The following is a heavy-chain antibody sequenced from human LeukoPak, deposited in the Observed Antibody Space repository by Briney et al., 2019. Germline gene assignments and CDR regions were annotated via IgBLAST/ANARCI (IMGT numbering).Heavy chain of an antibody. D-gene: IGHD6-13*01. CDR3: AREGYSSRQFDY. J-gene: IGHJ4*02. CDR1: GYTFTGYY. Sequence: ASAKVSCKASGYTFTGYYMHWVRQAPGQGLEWMGWINPNSGGTNYAQKFQGRVTMTRDTSISTAYMELSRLRSDDTAVYYCAREGYSSRQFDYWGQGTLVTVSS. CDR2: INPNSGGT. V-gene: IGHV1-2*02.